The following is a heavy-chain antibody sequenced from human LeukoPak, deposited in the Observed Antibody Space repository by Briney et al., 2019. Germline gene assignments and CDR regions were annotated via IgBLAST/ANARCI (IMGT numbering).Heavy chain of an antibody. CDR1: EFTFSSNA. J-gene: IGHJ4*02. CDR2: FSGSIDNT. Sequence: GGSLRLSCAASEFTFSSNAMSWVRQAPGKGLEWVSGFSGSIDNTYYADSVKGRFTVSRDNSKNTLYLQMNSLRVEDTAVYYCAKGLNSGYDSGLFDYWGQGTPVTVSS. V-gene: IGHV3-23*01. D-gene: IGHD5-12*01. CDR3: AKGLNSGYDSGLFDY.